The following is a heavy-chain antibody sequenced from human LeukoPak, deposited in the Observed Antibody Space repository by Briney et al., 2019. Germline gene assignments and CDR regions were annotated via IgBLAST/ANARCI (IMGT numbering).Heavy chain of an antibody. CDR1: GDTFTSYP. D-gene: IGHD6-19*01. J-gene: IGHJ4*02. CDR3: ARDLAGAYYFDY. Sequence: ASVKVSCKASGDTFTSYPITWVRQAPGQGLEWMGWISAYNGNTNYAQKVQGRVTMTTDTSTSTAYMELRSLRSDDTAVYFCARDLAGAYYFDYWGQGTLVTVSS. CDR2: ISAYNGNT. V-gene: IGHV1-18*01.